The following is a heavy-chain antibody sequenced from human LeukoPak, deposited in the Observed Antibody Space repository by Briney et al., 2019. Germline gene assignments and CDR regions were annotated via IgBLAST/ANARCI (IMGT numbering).Heavy chain of an antibody. CDR1: RYTFTGYY. CDR3: ARGSGSSWSPGLGGYYMDV. J-gene: IGHJ6*03. V-gene: IGHV1-2*02. Sequence: ASVKVSCKASRYTFTGYYLHWVRQAPGQGLEWMGWINPNSGDTNYAQKFQGRVTMTRDTSISTAYMELSRLRSDDTAVYYCARGSGSSWSPGLGGYYMDVWGKGTTVTVSS. CDR2: INPNSGDT. D-gene: IGHD6-13*01.